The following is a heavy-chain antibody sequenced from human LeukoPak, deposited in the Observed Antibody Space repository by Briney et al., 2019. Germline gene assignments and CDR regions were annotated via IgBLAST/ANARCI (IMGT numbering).Heavy chain of an antibody. V-gene: IGHV3-23*01. CDR2: IRASGAFT. Sequence: GGSLRLPCAASGFTFSSCAMSWVRQAPGKGLEWVSAIRASGAFTYYADSVKGRFTISRDNSKNTLFLQMNSLRAEDTAVYYCAKLGSADYGTGYWGQGTLVTVSS. CDR1: GFTFSSCA. D-gene: IGHD4-17*01. CDR3: AKLGSADYGTGY. J-gene: IGHJ4*02.